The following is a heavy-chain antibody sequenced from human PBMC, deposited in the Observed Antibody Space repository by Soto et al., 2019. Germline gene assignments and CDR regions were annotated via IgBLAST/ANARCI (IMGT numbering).Heavy chain of an antibody. J-gene: IGHJ5*02. CDR1: GFTVSSYN. CDR3: ARDRSRRDGLSPNGFDP. Sequence: PXECLRLSCAASGFTVSSYNANWVRQAPGKGLEWVSSISAVSTYMYYADSVKGRFTISRDNDKKSLYLQMNSLRAEDSAVYYCARDRSRRDGLSPNGFDPWGQGTLVTVSS. V-gene: IGHV3-21*01. D-gene: IGHD2-2*01. CDR2: ISAVSTYM.